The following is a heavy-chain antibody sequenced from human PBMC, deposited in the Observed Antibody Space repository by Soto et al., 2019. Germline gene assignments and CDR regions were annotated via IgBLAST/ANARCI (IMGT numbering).Heavy chain of an antibody. CDR3: VGYTDSHNWFDP. Sequence: SETLSLTCAVSGSSVSDGFYWAWIRQPPGQGLEWIGSIFTSGRTYYHPSLKSRVTISXXXSXXXXXLXLTXXTAXDTARYFCVGYTDSHNWFDPWGQGTLVTVSS. CDR2: IFTSGRT. J-gene: IGHJ5*02. V-gene: IGHV4-38-2*01. D-gene: IGHD6-13*01. CDR1: GSSVSDGFY.